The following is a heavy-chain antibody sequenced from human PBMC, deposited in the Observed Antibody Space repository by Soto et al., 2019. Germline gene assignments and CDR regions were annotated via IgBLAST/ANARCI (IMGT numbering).Heavy chain of an antibody. Sequence: ASVKVSCKASGYTFTGYYIHWVRQAPGQGLEWMGWINPNSGGTDYAQKFQGWVTMTRDTSINTAYMELSRLTSDDTAVYYCASSLRGIDYYDSSGYYSLDYWGQGTLVTVSS. V-gene: IGHV1-2*04. D-gene: IGHD3-22*01. CDR3: ASSLRGIDYYDSSGYYSLDY. J-gene: IGHJ4*02. CDR2: INPNSGGT. CDR1: GYTFTGYY.